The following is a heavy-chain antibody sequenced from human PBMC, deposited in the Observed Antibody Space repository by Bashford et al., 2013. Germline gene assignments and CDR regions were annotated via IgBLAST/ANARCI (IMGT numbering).Heavy chain of an antibody. J-gene: IGHJ3*02. V-gene: IGHV3-7*01. CDR2: GRRS. CDR3: AREGHGGFDI. Sequence: GRRSEYVDSVKGRLIISRDNAKNSLYLQMNSLRAEDTAVYFCAREGHGGFDIWGQGTKVTVSS.